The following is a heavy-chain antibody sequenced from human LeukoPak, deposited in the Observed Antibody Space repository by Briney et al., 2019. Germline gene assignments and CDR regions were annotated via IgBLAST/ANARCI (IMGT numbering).Heavy chain of an antibody. V-gene: IGHV1-46*01. CDR1: GYTFTSYS. CDR3: ARIFRGKSSFFDY. D-gene: IGHD3-10*01. J-gene: IGHJ4*02. CDR2: INPNGGST. Sequence: GASVKVSCKASGYTFTSYSMHWVRQAPGQGLEWMGIINPNGGSTIYAQKFQGRVTMTRDTSTSTVYMELSSLRSEDTAVYYCARIFRGKSSFFDYWGQGTLVTVSS.